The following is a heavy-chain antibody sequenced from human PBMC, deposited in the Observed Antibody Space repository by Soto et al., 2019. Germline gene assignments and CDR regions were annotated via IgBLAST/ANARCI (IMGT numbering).Heavy chain of an antibody. J-gene: IGHJ6*02. Sequence: GESLKISCKGSGYSFTSYWIGWVRQMPGKGLEWMGIIYPGDSDTRYSPSFQGQVTISADKSISTAYLQWSSLKASDTAMYYCARRNNWNVGRYHYYGMDVWGQGTTVTVSS. CDR1: GYSFTSYW. CDR3: ARRNNWNVGRYHYYGMDV. V-gene: IGHV5-51*01. CDR2: IYPGDSDT. D-gene: IGHD1-20*01.